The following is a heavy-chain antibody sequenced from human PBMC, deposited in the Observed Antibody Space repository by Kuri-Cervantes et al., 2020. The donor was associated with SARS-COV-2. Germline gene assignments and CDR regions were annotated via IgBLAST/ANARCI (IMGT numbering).Heavy chain of an antibody. D-gene: IGHD6-13*01. Sequence: SETLSLTCTVSGGAISISSYYGGWIRQPPGKGLEWIGSISYRGSTNYNPSLKRRVTMSVDTSKNQFSLKLSSVTAADTAVYYCARGMGISSSWYEVDYYYYYYMDVWGKGTTVTVSS. CDR3: ARGMGISSSWYEVDYYYYYYMDV. J-gene: IGHJ6*03. CDR2: ISYRGST. V-gene: IGHV4-39*07. CDR1: GGAISISSYY.